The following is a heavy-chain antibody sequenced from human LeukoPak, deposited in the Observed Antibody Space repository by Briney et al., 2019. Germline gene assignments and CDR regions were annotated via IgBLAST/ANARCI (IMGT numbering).Heavy chain of an antibody. Sequence: GGSLRLSCAASGFSVSSNYMSWVRQAPGKGLEWVSVIYSGGITYYADSVKGRFTISRDTAKNTLYLQMNSLRAEDTAFYYCARVYVGTDMVDLDYWGQGTLVTVSS. CDR3: ARVYVGTDMVDLDY. V-gene: IGHV3-53*01. CDR1: GFSVSSNY. J-gene: IGHJ4*02. D-gene: IGHD5-18*01. CDR2: IYSGGIT.